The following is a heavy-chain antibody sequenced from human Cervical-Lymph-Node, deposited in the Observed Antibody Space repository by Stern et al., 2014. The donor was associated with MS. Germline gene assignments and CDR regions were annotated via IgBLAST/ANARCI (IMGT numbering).Heavy chain of an antibody. CDR1: GGSITNDY. J-gene: IGHJ5*02. V-gene: IGHV4-59*01. CDR2: FYDSGST. Sequence: VQLVESGPGLVKPSETLSLTCTVSGGSITNDYWSWYRQPPGKGLEWIGYFYDSGSTNYNPSLKGRVSISADSSRNQFSLNLRSVTAADTAVYYCARGAWRLPDSWGQGTLVTVSS. D-gene: IGHD5-12*01. CDR3: ARGAWRLPDS.